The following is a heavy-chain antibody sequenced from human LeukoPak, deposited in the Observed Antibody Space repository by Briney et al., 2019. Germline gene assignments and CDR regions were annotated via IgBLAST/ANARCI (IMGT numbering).Heavy chain of an antibody. Sequence: GGSLRPSCAASGFTFSSYGMHWVRQAPGKGLEWVAVISYDGSNKYYADSVKGRFTISRDNSKNTLYLQMNSPRAEDTAVYYCAKSIYGSGSYVDYWGQGTLVTVSS. CDR1: GFTFSSYG. D-gene: IGHD3-10*01. J-gene: IGHJ4*02. V-gene: IGHV3-30*18. CDR3: AKSIYGSGSYVDY. CDR2: ISYDGSNK.